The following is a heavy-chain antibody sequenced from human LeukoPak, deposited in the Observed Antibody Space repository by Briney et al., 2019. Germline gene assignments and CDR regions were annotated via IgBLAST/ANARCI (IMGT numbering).Heavy chain of an antibody. CDR3: AKATTMVRGVIVDY. CDR1: GFTFSKYW. CDR2: INPDDKSA. D-gene: IGHD3-10*01. J-gene: IGHJ4*02. V-gene: IGHV3-74*01. Sequence: GGSLRLSCAASGFTFSKYWLHWLRQAPGKGLVWVSRINPDDKSASYADSVKGRFTIARDDARKTLYLQMNSLRAEDTALYYCAKATTMVRGVIVDYWGQGTLVTVSS.